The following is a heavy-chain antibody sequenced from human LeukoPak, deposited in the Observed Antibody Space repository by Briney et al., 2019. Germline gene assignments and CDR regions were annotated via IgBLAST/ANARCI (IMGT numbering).Heavy chain of an antibody. J-gene: IGHJ4*02. CDR2: IKEDGSEK. CDR1: GGSISSRSYY. Sequence: ETLSLTCTVSGGSISSRSYYWGWIRQPPGKGLEWVANIKEDGSEKYYVDSVKGRFTISRDNAKSTLYLQMSNLGAEDTAVYSCAAAPNYYYFDYWGRGTLVTVSS. V-gene: IGHV3-7*01. D-gene: IGHD5-24*01. CDR3: AAAPNYYYFDY.